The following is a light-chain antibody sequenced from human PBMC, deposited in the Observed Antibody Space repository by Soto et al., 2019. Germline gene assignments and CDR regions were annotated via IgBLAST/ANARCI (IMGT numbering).Light chain of an antibody. J-gene: IGKJ5*01. Sequence: EIVMTQSPATLSVSPGERATLSCRASQSVSSYLAWYQQKPGQAPRLLIYGVSTRATGVPARFSGSGSGTEFTLTISSLQSEDFAVYFCQQCNDWPLITFGQGTRLEAK. CDR3: QQCNDWPLIT. CDR1: QSVSSY. CDR2: GVS. V-gene: IGKV3-15*01.